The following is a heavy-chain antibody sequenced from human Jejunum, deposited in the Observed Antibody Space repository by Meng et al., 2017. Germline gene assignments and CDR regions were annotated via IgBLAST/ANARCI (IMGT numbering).Heavy chain of an antibody. CDR2: IKQDGSEK. V-gene: IGHV3-7*01. D-gene: IGHD3-10*01. CDR3: AREASMVRGHVYYYYYVMDV. CDR1: GFTFSSYW. J-gene: IGHJ6*02. Sequence: SCVFSGFTFSSYWMSWVLQAPGKGLEWVANIKQDGSEKYYVDSVKGRFTISRDNAKNSLYLQMNSLRAEDTAVYYCAREASMVRGHVYYYYYVMDVWGQGTTVTVSS.